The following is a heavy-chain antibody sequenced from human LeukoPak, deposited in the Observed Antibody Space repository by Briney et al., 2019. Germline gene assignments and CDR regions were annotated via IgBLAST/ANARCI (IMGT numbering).Heavy chain of an antibody. V-gene: IGHV4-31*03. CDR2: IYFSGRT. D-gene: IGHD3-10*01. J-gene: IGHJ5*02. CDR1: GGSISSGGFY. CDR3: ARDEHYSNYYTSGTFGGFDP. Sequence: ASETLSLTCTVSGGSISSGGFYWSWIRQHPGKGLEWIGYIYFSGRTDYNPSLKSRVTISVDTSKNQFSLKMSSVTAADTAVYYCARDEHYSNYYTSGTFGGFDPWGQGTLVTVSS.